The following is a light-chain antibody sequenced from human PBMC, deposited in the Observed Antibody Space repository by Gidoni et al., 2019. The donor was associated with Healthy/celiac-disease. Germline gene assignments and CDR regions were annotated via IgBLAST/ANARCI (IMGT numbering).Light chain of an antibody. CDR1: SSDVGGYNY. V-gene: IGLV2-11*01. CDR2: DVS. J-gene: IGLJ1*01. CDR3: CSYAGSYGYV. Sequence: QSALTQPRSVSGSPGQSVTISCTGTSSDVGGYNYVSWYQQHPGKPPKLMIYDVSKRPSGVPDRFSGSKSGNTASLTISGLQAEDEADYYCCSYAGSYGYVFGTGTKVTVL.